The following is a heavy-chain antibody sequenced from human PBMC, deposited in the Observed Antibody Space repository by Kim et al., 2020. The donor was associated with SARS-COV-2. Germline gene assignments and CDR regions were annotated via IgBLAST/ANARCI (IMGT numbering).Heavy chain of an antibody. V-gene: IGHV3-11*06. Sequence: GRFTISRDNAKNSLYLQMNSLRAEDTAVYYCASTSYYYGSGSYLPYYFDYWGQGTLVTVSS. CDR3: ASTSYYYGSGSYLPYYFDY. D-gene: IGHD3-10*01. J-gene: IGHJ4*02.